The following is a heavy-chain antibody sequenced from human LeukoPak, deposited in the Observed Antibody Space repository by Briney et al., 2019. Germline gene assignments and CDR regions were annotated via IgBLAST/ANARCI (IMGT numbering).Heavy chain of an antibody. CDR1: GGTSSTYT. CDR3: ARVDRYYFYLDV. V-gene: IGHV1-69*05. D-gene: IGHD2/OR15-2a*01. J-gene: IGHJ3*01. Sequence: SVKVSCKASGGTSSTYTITWVRQAPGQGLEWMGGIIPIFRTPNYAQKFQGRVTITTDESTSTAYMELSSLKSEDTAIYYCARVDRYYFYLDVWGQGTMVSVSS. CDR2: IIPIFRTP.